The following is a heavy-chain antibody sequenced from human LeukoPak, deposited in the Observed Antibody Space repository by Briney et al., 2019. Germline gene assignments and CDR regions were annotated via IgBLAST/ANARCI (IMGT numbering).Heavy chain of an antibody. CDR3: ARERKGKWVRQIDY. J-gene: IGHJ4*02. D-gene: IGHD5-12*01. CDR2: INHSGST. Sequence: SETLSLTCAVYGGSFSGYYWSWIRQPPGKGLGWIGEINHSGSTNYNPSLKSRVTISVDTSKNQFSLKLSSVTAADTAVYYCARERKGKWVRQIDYWGQGTLVTVSS. CDR1: GGSFSGYY. V-gene: IGHV4-34*01.